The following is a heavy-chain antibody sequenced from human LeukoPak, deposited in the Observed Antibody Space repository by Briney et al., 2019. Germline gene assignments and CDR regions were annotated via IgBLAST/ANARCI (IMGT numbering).Heavy chain of an antibody. CDR3: VRDGEGVAISVNYWFDP. Sequence: SVKVSCKASGGTFSSYAISWVRQAPGQGLEWMGGIIPIFGTANYAQKFQGRVTMTRDTSISTAYMELRGLRSEDTTVYYCVRDGEGVAISVNYWFDPWGQGTLATVSS. V-gene: IGHV1-69*05. J-gene: IGHJ5*02. CDR2: IIPIFGTA. CDR1: GGTFSSYA. D-gene: IGHD3-10*01.